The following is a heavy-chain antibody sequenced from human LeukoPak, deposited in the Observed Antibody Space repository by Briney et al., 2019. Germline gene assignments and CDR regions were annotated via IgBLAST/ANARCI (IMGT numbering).Heavy chain of an antibody. D-gene: IGHD2-15*01. CDR3: ARGSGYCSGGTCYGPLDY. J-gene: IGHJ4*02. V-gene: IGHV3-21*04. Sequence: PGGSLRLSCAASGFSFSSYTMNWVRQAPGKGLEWVSTITGNGRTTYYADSVKGRFTISRDNAKKSLYLQMNSLRAEDTAVYYCARGSGYCSGGTCYGPLDYWGQGSLVTVSS. CDR2: ITGNGRTT. CDR1: GFSFSSYT.